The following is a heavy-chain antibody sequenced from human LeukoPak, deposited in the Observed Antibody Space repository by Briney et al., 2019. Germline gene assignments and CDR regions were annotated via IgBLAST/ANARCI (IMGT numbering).Heavy chain of an antibody. CDR1: GFTFSSYG. V-gene: IGHV3-30*18. Sequence: GGSLRLSCAASGFTFSSYGMHWVRQAPGKGLEWVAVISYDGSNKYYADSVKGRFTISRDNSKNTLYLQMNSLRAEDTAVYYCAKESNYYDSSGSYSAQDYWGQGTLVTVSS. CDR3: AKESNYYDSSGSYSAQDY. J-gene: IGHJ4*02. D-gene: IGHD3-22*01. CDR2: ISYDGSNK.